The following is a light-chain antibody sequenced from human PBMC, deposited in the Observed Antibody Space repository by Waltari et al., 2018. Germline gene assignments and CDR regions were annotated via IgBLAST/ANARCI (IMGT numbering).Light chain of an antibody. J-gene: IGKJ2*01. V-gene: IGKV4-1*01. Sequence: DIVMTQSPDSLAVSLCERATINCKSSQSVLYISNNKNYLAWYQQKPGQPPKLLIYWASTRESGVPDRFSGSGSATDFTLTISSLQAEDVAVYYCQQYYSTPYTFGQGTKLEIK. CDR1: QSVLYISNNKNY. CDR3: QQYYSTPYT. CDR2: WAS.